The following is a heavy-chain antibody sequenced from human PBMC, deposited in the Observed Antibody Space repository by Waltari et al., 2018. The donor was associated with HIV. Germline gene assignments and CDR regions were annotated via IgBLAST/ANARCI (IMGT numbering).Heavy chain of an antibody. J-gene: IGHJ4*02. D-gene: IGHD1-26*01. CDR2: IYTSGST. Sequence: QVQLQESGPGLVKPSQTLYLTCTVSGGSISSGSYYWSWIRQPAGKGLEWIGRIYTSGSTNYNPSLKSRVTISVDTSKNQFSLKLSSVTAADTAVYYCARLPYSGSYYFDYWGQGTLVTVSS. V-gene: IGHV4-61*02. CDR1: GGSISSGSYY. CDR3: ARLPYSGSYYFDY.